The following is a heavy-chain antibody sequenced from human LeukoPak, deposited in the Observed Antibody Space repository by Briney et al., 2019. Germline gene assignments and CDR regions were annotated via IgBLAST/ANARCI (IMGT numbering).Heavy chain of an antibody. D-gene: IGHD4-23*01. CDR2: LSGSGDTT. J-gene: IGHJ3*02. CDR3: AKDRYGSNWNDAFDI. V-gene: IGHV3-23*01. Sequence: GGSLRLSCAASGFTFSSYAMSWVRQAPGKGLEWVSALSGSGDTTYYADSVKGRFTISRDNSRNTLYLQMNSLRAEDTAVYYCAKDRYGSNWNDAFDIWGQGTMVTVSS. CDR1: GFTFSSYA.